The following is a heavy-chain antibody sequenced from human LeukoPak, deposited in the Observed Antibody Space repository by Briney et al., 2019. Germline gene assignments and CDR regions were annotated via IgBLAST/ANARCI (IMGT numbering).Heavy chain of an antibody. CDR1: GFTFSSYA. V-gene: IGHV3-23*01. D-gene: IGHD2-2*01. CDR2: ISGSGGST. CDR3: AKGSWDIVVVPAAIEFDY. J-gene: IGHJ4*02. Sequence: GGSLRLSCAASGFTFSSYAMSWVRQAPGKGLEWVSAISGSGGSTYYADSVKGRFTISRDNPKNTLYLQMNSLRAEDTAVYYCAKGSWDIVVVPAAIEFDYWGQGTLVTVSS.